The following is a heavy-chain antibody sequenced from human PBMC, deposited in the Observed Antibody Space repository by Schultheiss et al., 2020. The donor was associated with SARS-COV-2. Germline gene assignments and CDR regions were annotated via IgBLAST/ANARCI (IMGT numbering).Heavy chain of an antibody. D-gene: IGHD4-23*01. CDR2: IGTAGDT. J-gene: IGHJ4*02. CDR3: ARDRIDYGGNLPPGY. Sequence: GGSLRLSCAASGFTFSSYDMHWVRQATGKGLEWVSAIGTAGDTYYPGSVKGRFTISRDNSKNTLYLQMNSLRAEDTAVYYCARDRIDYGGNLPPGYWGQGTLVTVSS. V-gene: IGHV3-13*01. CDR1: GFTFSSYD.